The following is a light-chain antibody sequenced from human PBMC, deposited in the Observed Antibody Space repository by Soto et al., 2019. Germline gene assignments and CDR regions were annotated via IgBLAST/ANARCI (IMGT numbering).Light chain of an antibody. V-gene: IGKV3D-15*01. J-gene: IGKJ2*01. CDR2: GAS. Sequence: EIVMTQSPATLSLSPGERATLSCRASQSVSSNFAWYQQKTSQAPPLLIYGASTRATGIPAGFSGSGSGTEFTPPISSLQSEDFAVFYCQQYYNWPPYTFGQGTKLEIK. CDR3: QQYYNWPPYT. CDR1: QSVSSN.